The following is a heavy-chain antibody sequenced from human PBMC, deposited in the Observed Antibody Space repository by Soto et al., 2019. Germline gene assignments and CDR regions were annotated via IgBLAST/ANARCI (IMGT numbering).Heavy chain of an antibody. CDR1: GFTFSSYG. V-gene: IGHV3-33*08. J-gene: IGHJ3*02. Sequence: GWSLRLSCAASGFTFSSYGMHWVRQAPGKGLEWVALIWYDGSNKFYADSVKGRFTVSRDNSKNTVYVQMSSLRAEDTAVYFCAREVGIAAGGDAFDIWGQGTMVTVSS. D-gene: IGHD6-13*01. CDR2: IWYDGSNK. CDR3: AREVGIAAGGDAFDI.